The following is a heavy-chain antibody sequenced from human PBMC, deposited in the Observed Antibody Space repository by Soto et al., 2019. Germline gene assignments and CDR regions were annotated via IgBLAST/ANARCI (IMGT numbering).Heavy chain of an antibody. CDR1: GYPFTSYG. Sequence: XSGMVSYKAFGYPFTSYGISWVRQAPGQGLEWMGWISAYNGNINYAQMLQGRVTVTTDTSTSTAYMELRSLRPDDTAVYYCERDEDSGWNYFDYWGQGTLVTVPS. CDR2: ISAYNGNI. D-gene: IGHD6-19*01. V-gene: IGHV1-18*01. CDR3: ERDEDSGWNYFDY. J-gene: IGHJ4*02.